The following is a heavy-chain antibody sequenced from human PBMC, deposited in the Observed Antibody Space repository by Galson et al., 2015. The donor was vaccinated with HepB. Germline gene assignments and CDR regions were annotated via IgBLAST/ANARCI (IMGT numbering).Heavy chain of an antibody. V-gene: IGHV5-10-1*01. Sequence: QSGAEVKKPGESLRISCKGSGYSFTSYWISWVRQMPGKGLEWMGRIDPSDSYTNYSPSFQGHVTISADKSISTAYLQWSSLKASDTAMYYCARHVPPDVDTAMNDAVDIWGQGTMVTVSS. CDR3: ARHVPPDVDTAMNDAVDI. D-gene: IGHD5-18*01. J-gene: IGHJ3*02. CDR1: GYSFTSYW. CDR2: IDPSDSYT.